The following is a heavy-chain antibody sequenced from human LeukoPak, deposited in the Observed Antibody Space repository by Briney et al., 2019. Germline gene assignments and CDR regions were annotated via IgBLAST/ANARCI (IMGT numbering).Heavy chain of an antibody. CDR1: GFSFSSYS. CDR2: ISSTSTNI. D-gene: IGHD2-2*01. Sequence: GGSLRLSCAASGFSFSSYSMNWVRQAPGKGLEWVSTISSTSTNILYADSVKGRFTISRDNAKNSLYLQMNSLRADDTAVYYCVRGHCSSTSCPDYWGQGTLVTVSS. CDR3: VRGHCSSTSCPDY. V-gene: IGHV3-21*01. J-gene: IGHJ4*02.